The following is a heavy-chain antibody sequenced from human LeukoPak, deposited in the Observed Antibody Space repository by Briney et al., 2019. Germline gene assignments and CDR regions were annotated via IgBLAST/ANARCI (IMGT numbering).Heavy chain of an antibody. CDR2: FDPEDSET. D-gene: IGHD5-18*01. CDR1: GYTLTELS. V-gene: IGHV1-24*01. CDR3: ATAAKGYRYGFFDY. Sequence: ASVKVSCKVSGYTLTELSMHWVRQAPGKGLEGMGGFDPEDSETIYAQKFQGTVTMTEDTSPDTAYMELTSLRSEDTAVYYCATAAKGYRYGFFDYWGQGTLVTVSS. J-gene: IGHJ4*02.